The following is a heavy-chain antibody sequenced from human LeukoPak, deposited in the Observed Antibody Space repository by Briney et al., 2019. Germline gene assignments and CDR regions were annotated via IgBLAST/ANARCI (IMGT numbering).Heavy chain of an antibody. V-gene: IGHV1-3*01. Sequence: WASVKVSCKASGYTFTSYAMHWVRQAPGQGLEWMGWINAGNGNTKYSQKFQGRVTITRDTSASTAYMELSSLRSEDTAVYYCARDNPVAGDAFDIWGQGTMVTVSS. D-gene: IGHD6-19*01. CDR3: ARDNPVAGDAFDI. CDR2: INAGNGNT. CDR1: GYTFTSYA. J-gene: IGHJ3*02.